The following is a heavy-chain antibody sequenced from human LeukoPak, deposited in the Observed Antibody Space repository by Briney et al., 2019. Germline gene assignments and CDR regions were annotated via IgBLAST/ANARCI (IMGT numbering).Heavy chain of an antibody. CDR3: ARQFLIDYDFWSGPDPYYYMDV. J-gene: IGHJ6*03. Sequence: ASVKVSCKASGYTFTSYGISWVRQAPGQGLEWMGWISAYNGNTNYAQKLQGRVTMTTDTSTSTAYMELRSLRSDDTAVYYCARQFLIDYDFWSGPDPYYYMDVWGKGTTVTVSS. V-gene: IGHV1-18*01. D-gene: IGHD3-3*01. CDR1: GYTFTSYG. CDR2: ISAYNGNT.